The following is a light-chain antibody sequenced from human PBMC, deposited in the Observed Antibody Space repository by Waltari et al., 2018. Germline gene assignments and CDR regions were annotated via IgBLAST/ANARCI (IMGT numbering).Light chain of an antibody. CDR3: QHYVRLPAT. V-gene: IGKV3-20*01. J-gene: IGKJ2*01. CDR2: DTS. Sequence: EILLTQSPGTLSLSTGERATHSGRASQSISRALSWYQQKPGQAPRLLIFDTSKRATGIPDRFSGSGSGTDFSLTISRLEPEDFAVYYCQHYVRLPATFGQGTKVEIK. CDR1: QSISRA.